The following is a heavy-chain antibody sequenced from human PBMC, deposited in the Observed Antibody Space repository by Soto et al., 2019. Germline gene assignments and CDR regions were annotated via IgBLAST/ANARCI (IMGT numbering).Heavy chain of an antibody. J-gene: IGHJ6*02. Sequence: GGSLRLSCAASGFAFDTHGLHWVRQAPGKGLEWVAVISYDGGRKYYADSVKGRFTISRDNSKNSLSLQMNSLRVDDTAEYYCARGGVVPFGIPLYHYYGMDVWGQGTTVTVSS. D-gene: IGHD2-2*02. CDR3: ARGGVVPFGIPLYHYYGMDV. V-gene: IGHV3-30-3*01. CDR1: GFAFDTHG. CDR2: ISYDGGRK.